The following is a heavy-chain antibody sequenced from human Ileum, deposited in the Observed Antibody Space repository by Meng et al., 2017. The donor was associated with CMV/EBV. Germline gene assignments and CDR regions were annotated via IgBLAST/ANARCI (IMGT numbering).Heavy chain of an antibody. CDR2: INPNSGGT. J-gene: IGHJ3*02. CDR1: GYTFTGYY. CDR3: ASLRYRLGNAFDI. Sequence: ASVKVSCKASGYTFTGYYMHWVRQAPGQGLEWMGWINPNSGGTNYAQKFQGRVTMTRDTSISTAYMELSRLRSDDTAVYYCASLRYRLGNAFDIWGQGTMVTVSS. D-gene: IGHD7-27*01. V-gene: IGHV1-2*02.